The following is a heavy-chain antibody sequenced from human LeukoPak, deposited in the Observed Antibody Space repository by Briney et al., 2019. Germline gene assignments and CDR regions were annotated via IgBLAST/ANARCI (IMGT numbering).Heavy chain of an antibody. CDR1: GFTFSRYA. Sequence: PGESLRLSCSASGFTFSRYAMHWVRQAPGKGLESVSGISGNGGSTYYADSVKGRFTISRDNSKSTLYLQMSSLRAEDTAVYYCAWELPRTDAFDIWGQGTLVTVSS. J-gene: IGHJ3*02. V-gene: IGHV3-64D*06. D-gene: IGHD3-10*01. CDR2: ISGNGGST. CDR3: AWELPRTDAFDI.